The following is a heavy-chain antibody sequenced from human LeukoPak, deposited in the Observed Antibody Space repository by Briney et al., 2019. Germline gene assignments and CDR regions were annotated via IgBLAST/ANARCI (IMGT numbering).Heavy chain of an antibody. Sequence: TLSLTCTVSGGSISSGGYYWSWLRQHPGKGLEWIGYIYYSGSTYYNPSLKSRVTISVDTSKNQFSLKLSSVTAADTAVYYCARVSRSYYDSSGYLAWGQGTLVTVSS. CDR3: ARVSRSYYDSSGYLA. V-gene: IGHV4-31*03. CDR1: GGSISSGGYY. D-gene: IGHD3-22*01. CDR2: IYYSGST. J-gene: IGHJ5*02.